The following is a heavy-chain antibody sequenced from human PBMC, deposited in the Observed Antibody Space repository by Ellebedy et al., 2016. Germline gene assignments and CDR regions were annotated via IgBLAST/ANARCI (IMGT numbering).Heavy chain of an antibody. J-gene: IGHJ4*02. V-gene: IGHV5-10-1*04. CDR3: ARGISSGWSFDYYFDY. Sequence: GESLKISXKGSGYSFTSYWISWVRQMPGKGLEWMGRIDPSDSYTNYSPSFQGQVTISADKSISTAYLQWSSLKASDTTMYYCARGISSGWSFDYYFDYWGQGTLVTVSS. CDR2: IDPSDSYT. CDR1: GYSFTSYW. D-gene: IGHD6-19*01.